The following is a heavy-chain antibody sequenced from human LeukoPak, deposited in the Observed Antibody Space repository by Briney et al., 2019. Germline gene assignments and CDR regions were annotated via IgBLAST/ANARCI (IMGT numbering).Heavy chain of an antibody. D-gene: IGHD2-21*02. CDR2: MSASSGNT. V-gene: IGHV1-8*01. J-gene: IGHJ4*02. CDR1: GNTFTSYD. CDR3: ARTPPKGDIDY. Sequence: ASVKVSCKASGNTFTSYDINWVRQATGQGLEWLGWMSASSGNTGYAQKFQGRVSMTRATSISTAYLELSSLTFEDTAVYYCARTPPKGDIDYWGQGTLVTVSS.